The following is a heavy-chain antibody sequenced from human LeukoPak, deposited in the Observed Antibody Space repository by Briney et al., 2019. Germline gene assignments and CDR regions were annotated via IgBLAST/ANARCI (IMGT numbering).Heavy chain of an antibody. Sequence: GESLQISCKGSGYSFTSYWIGWVRQMPGKGLEWMGIIYPGDSDTRYSPSFQGQVTISADKSICTAYLQWSSLKASDTAMYYCARGALYGDYHAGGAFDIWGQGTMVTVSS. CDR1: GYSFTSYW. CDR2: IYPGDSDT. J-gene: IGHJ3*02. CDR3: ARGALYGDYHAGGAFDI. D-gene: IGHD4-17*01. V-gene: IGHV5-51*01.